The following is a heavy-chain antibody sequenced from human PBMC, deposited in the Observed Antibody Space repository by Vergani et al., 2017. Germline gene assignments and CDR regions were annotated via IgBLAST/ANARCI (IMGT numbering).Heavy chain of an antibody. D-gene: IGHD6-13*01. V-gene: IGHV3-15*01. CDR3: AKDTPYSSSWYDHYYYYMDV. Sequence: EVQLVESGGGLLKPGESLRLSCAVSGFPFSGSYMTWVRQAPGKGLEWVSRIQFRVRGEATDYAAPVKGRFTISRDNSKNTLYLQMNSLRAEDTAVYYCAKDTPYSSSWYDHYYYYMDVWGKGTTVTVSS. CDR1: GFPFSGSY. CDR2: IQFRVRGEAT. J-gene: IGHJ6*03.